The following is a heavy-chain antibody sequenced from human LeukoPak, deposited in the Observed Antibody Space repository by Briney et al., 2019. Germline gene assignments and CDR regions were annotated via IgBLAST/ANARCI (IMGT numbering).Heavy chain of an antibody. CDR1: GGTFSSYA. J-gene: IGHJ4*02. Sequence: SVKVSCKASGGTFSSYAISWVRQAPGQGLEWMGRIIPILGIANYAQKFQGRVTITADKSTSTAYMELSSLRSEDTAVYYCARVPGDGDYTSRSGSHFDYWGQGTLVTVSS. CDR2: IIPILGIA. V-gene: IGHV1-69*04. CDR3: ARVPGDGDYTSRSGSHFDY. D-gene: IGHD4-17*01.